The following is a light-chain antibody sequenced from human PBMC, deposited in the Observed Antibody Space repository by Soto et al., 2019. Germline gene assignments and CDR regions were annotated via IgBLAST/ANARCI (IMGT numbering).Light chain of an antibody. J-gene: IGKJ3*01. CDR3: LQHNSYPFT. CDR1: QGVRSS. V-gene: IGKV1-17*01. Sequence: DIQMTQSPSSLSASAGDRVTITCRASQGVRSSLDWYQQKPGKAPKRLIYEISSLQSGDPSRFSGSGSGTEFTLTISSLQPEDFATYYCLQHNSYPFTFGPGTKVDIK. CDR2: EIS.